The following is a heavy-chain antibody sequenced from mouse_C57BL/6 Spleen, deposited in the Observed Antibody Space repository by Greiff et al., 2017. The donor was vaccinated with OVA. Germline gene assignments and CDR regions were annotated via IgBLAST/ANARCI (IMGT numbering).Heavy chain of an antibody. CDR2: IYPGDGDT. CDR3: ARKSDGYYLYAMDY. V-gene: IGHV1-80*01. CDR1: GYAFSSYW. D-gene: IGHD2-3*01. J-gene: IGHJ4*01. Sequence: QVQLQQSGAELVKPGASVKISCKASGYAFSSYWMNWVKQRPGKGLEWIGQIYPGDGDTNYNGKFKGKATLTADKSSSTAYMQLSSLTSEDSAVYFCARKSDGYYLYAMDYWGQGTSVTVSS.